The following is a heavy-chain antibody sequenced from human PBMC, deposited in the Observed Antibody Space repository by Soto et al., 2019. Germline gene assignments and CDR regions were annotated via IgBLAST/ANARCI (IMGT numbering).Heavy chain of an antibody. CDR2: TNQDGSEK. CDR3: SGGVGDAI. J-gene: IGHJ4*02. V-gene: IGHV3-7*04. Sequence: EDQLVESGGGLVQPGGSLRLTCAVSGFSFRSDWMNWVRQAPGKGLEWVAHTNQDGSEKYYLDSVKGRFTIFRDNAKNSLYLQMNSRRVEDTAVYYCSGGVGDAIWGQGTLVTVSS. D-gene: IGHD1-26*01. CDR1: GFSFRSDW.